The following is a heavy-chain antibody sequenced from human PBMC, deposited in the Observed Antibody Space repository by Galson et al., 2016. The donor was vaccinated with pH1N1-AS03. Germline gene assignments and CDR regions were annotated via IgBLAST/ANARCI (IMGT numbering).Heavy chain of an antibody. V-gene: IGHV3-7*01. CDR3: AREGDDFRGESKYGPDF. CDR1: GFAFSTYW. J-gene: IGHJ4*02. CDR2: IKQDGSEK. Sequence: SLRLSCAASGFAFSTYWMSWVRLAPGKGLEWVANIKQDGSEKYYVASVKGRFTISRDNADNSVFLQMNSLRAEDTAIYYCAREGDDFRGESKYGPDFWGQGTLVTVSS. D-gene: IGHD3-3*01.